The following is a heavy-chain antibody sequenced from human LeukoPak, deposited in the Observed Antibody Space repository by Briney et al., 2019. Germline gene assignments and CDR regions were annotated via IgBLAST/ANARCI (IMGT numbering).Heavy chain of an antibody. CDR2: INHSGST. CDR1: GGSFSGYY. CDR3: ARGWRPGPKNKNKYYFDY. J-gene: IGHJ4*02. Sequence: SETLSLTCAVYGGSFSGYYWSWIRQPPGKGLEWIGEINHSGSTNYNPSLTSRVTISVDTSKNQFSLKLSSVTAADTAVYYCARGWRPGPKNKNKYYFDYWGQGTLVTVSS. V-gene: IGHV4-34*01. D-gene: IGHD1-14*01.